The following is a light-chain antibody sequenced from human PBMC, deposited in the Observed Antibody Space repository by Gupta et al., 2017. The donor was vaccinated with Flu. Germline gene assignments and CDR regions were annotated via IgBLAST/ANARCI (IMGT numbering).Light chain of an antibody. CDR2: VNSDGSH. V-gene: IGLV4-69*01. CDR3: QTWGSGIWV. CDR1: SGHSSYA. J-gene: IGLJ3*02. Sequence: VKLTCTLSSGHSSYAIAWHQQHPEKGPRYLMKVNSDGSHSKGDGIPDRFSGSSSGAERYLTISSLQSEDEADYYCQTWGSGIWVFGGGTRLTVL.